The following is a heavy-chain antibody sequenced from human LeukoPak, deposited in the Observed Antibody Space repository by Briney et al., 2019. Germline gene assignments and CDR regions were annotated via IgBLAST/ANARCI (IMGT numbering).Heavy chain of an antibody. Sequence: KTGESLKISCKGSGYSFTSYGISWVRQAPGQGLEWMGWISAYNGNTNYAQKLQGRVTMTTDTSTSTAYMELRSLRSDDTAVYYCARDDWNDPGNWFDPWGQGTLVTVSS. D-gene: IGHD1-1*01. V-gene: IGHV1-18*01. CDR2: ISAYNGNT. CDR1: GYSFTSYG. CDR3: ARDDWNDPGNWFDP. J-gene: IGHJ5*02.